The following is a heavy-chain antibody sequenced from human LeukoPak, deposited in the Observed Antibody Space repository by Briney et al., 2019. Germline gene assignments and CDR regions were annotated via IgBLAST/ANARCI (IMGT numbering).Heavy chain of an antibody. Sequence: GGSLRLSCAASGFTFSSFDKFWMTWVRQAPGKGLEWVANINQDASEKYYVDSVMGRFIISRDNARNSVYLQMNSLRVEDTAVYHCVTEQWGLGTWGQGTLVTVSS. J-gene: IGHJ5*02. V-gene: IGHV3-7*03. D-gene: IGHD2-21*01. CDR2: INQDASEK. CDR1: GFTFSSFDKFW. CDR3: VTEQWGLGT.